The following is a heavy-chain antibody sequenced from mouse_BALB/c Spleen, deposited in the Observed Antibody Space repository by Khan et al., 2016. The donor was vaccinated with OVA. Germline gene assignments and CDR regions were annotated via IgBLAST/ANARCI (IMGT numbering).Heavy chain of an antibody. J-gene: IGHJ2*01. V-gene: IGHV3-1*02. D-gene: IGHD1-2*01. CDR3: ARTARIKY. CDR2: ITYSGNT. Sequence: EVQLQESGPGLVKPSQSLSLTCTVTGYSITSGYGWNWIRQFPGNKLEWMGYITYSGNTNYTPYLKSRISITRDTSKNQFFLQLNSVTTEDTATYYSARTARIKYWGQGTTLTVSS. CDR1: GYSITSGYG.